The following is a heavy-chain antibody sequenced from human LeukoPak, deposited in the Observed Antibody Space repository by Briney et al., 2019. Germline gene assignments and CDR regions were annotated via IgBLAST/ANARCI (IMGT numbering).Heavy chain of an antibody. CDR1: GFTFSSYA. D-gene: IGHD3-22*01. CDR2: ISGSGGST. Sequence: GGSLRLSCAASGFTFSSYAMSWVRQAPGKGLEWVSLISGSGGSTFYADSVKGRFTISRDNSKNTLYLQMNSLRAEDTAVYYCARDARDMVVVVTYYFDYWGQGTLVTVSS. J-gene: IGHJ4*02. V-gene: IGHV3-23*01. CDR3: ARDARDMVVVVTYYFDY.